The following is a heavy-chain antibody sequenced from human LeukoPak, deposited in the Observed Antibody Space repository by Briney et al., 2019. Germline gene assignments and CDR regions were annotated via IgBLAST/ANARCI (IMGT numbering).Heavy chain of an antibody. J-gene: IGHJ4*02. CDR3: ARSMFRDYDILTGYYNAFDY. Sequence: GSSVKVSCKASGGTFSSYAISWVRQAPGQGLEWMGRIIPILGIANYAQKFQGRVTITADKSTSTAYMELSSLRSEDTAVYYCARSMFRDYDILTGYYNAFDYWGQGTLVTVSS. CDR1: GGTFSSYA. CDR2: IIPILGIA. D-gene: IGHD3-9*01. V-gene: IGHV1-69*04.